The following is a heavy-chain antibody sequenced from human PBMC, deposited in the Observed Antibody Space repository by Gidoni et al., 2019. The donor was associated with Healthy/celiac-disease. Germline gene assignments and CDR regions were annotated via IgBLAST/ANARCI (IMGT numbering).Heavy chain of an antibody. CDR2: ISGSGGST. D-gene: IGHD6-13*01. Sequence: EVQLLESGGGLVQPGGSLRLSCAASGFTFSSYAMSWVRQAPGKGLEWVSAISGSGGSTYYADSVKGRFTISRDNSKNTLYLQMNSLRAEDTAVYYCAKFSAVSSSWWGAFDYWGQGTLVTVSS. CDR1: GFTFSSYA. CDR3: AKFSAVSSSWWGAFDY. J-gene: IGHJ4*02. V-gene: IGHV3-23*01.